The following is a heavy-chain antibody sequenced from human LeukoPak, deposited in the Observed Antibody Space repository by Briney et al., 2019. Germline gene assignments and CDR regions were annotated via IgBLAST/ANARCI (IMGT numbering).Heavy chain of an antibody. CDR2: INHSGST. V-gene: IGHV4-34*01. J-gene: IGHJ4*02. D-gene: IGHD1-26*01. Sequence: SETLSLTCAVYGGSFSDYYWSWIRQPPGKGLEWIGEINHSGSTNYNPSLKSRVTISVDTSKNQFSLKLSSVTAADTAVYYCARARYSGSVIRALDYWGQGTLVTVSS. CDR3: ARARYSGSVIRALDY. CDR1: GGSFSDYY.